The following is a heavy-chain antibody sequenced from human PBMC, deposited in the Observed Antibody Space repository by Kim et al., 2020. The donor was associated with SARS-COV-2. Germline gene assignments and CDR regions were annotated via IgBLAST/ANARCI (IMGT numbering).Heavy chain of an antibody. Sequence: SLKSRVTISVDKSKNQFSLKLSSVTAADTAVYYCARGSSSGWKTGDWFDPWGQGTLVTVSS. V-gene: IGHV4-4*02. CDR3: ARGSSSGWKTGDWFDP. D-gene: IGHD6-19*01. J-gene: IGHJ5*02.